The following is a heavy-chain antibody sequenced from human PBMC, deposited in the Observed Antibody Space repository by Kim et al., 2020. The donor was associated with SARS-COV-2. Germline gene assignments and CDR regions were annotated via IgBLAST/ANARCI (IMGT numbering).Heavy chain of an antibody. CDR2: SSDNTI. CDR3: ARSVDY. V-gene: IGHV3-48*03. J-gene: IGHJ4*02. Sequence: SSDNTIYSADSVKGRFTISRDNTKNSLYLQMNSLRVEETAVYYCARSVDYWGQGTLVTVSS.